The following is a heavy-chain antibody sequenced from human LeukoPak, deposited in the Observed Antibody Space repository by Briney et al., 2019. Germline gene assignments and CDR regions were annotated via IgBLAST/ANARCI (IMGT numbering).Heavy chain of an antibody. J-gene: IGHJ3*02. Sequence: ASVKVSCKASGGTFSNYAISWVRQAPGQGLEWMGGIIPIFGTANYAQKFRGRVTITADKSTRTAYMELSSLRSEDTAVYYCARDGHRHYHYDSSGREDAFDIWGQGTMVTVSS. CDR2: IIPIFGTA. D-gene: IGHD3-22*01. CDR1: GGTFSNYA. V-gene: IGHV1-69*06. CDR3: ARDGHRHYHYDSSGREDAFDI.